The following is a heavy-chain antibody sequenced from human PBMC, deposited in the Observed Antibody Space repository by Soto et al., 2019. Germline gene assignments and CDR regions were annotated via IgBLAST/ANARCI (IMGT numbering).Heavy chain of an antibody. D-gene: IGHD2-15*01. CDR2: ISWNSGSI. CDR1: GFTFDDYD. J-gene: IGHJ3*02. Sequence: EVQLVEAGGGLVQPGRSLRLSCAASGFTFDDYDMHWVRQAPGKGLEWGSGISWNSGSIGYADSVKGRFTISRDNAKNCLYLQMNSLRAEGTALYYCAKDKGDCSGGSCYWNAFDIWGQGTMVTVSS. V-gene: IGHV3-9*01. CDR3: AKDKGDCSGGSCYWNAFDI.